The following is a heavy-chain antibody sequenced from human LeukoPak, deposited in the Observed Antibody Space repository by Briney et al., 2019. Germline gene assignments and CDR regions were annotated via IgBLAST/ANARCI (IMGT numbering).Heavy chain of an antibody. Sequence: GASVKVSCKASGYTFTGYYMHWVRQAPGQGLEWMGIINPSGGSTSYAQKFQGRVTMTRDMSTSTVYMELSSLRSEDTAVYYCARDPGRSSVGDYYYYYMDVWGKGTTVTVSS. CDR2: INPSGGST. J-gene: IGHJ6*03. V-gene: IGHV1-46*01. D-gene: IGHD1-26*01. CDR1: GYTFTGYY. CDR3: ARDPGRSSVGDYYYYYMDV.